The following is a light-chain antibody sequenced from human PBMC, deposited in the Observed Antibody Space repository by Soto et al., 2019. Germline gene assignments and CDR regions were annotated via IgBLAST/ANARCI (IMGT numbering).Light chain of an antibody. V-gene: IGKV3-20*01. CDR2: GSS. CDR1: QSVSSSY. Sequence: EIVLTQSPGTLSLSPGERATLSCRASQSVSSSYLAWYQQKPGQAPRLLIYGSSSRATGIPDRFSGSGSGTDFDLTISRMEPEDFAVYYCHQYGSSPLTLGVWTKGEIK. CDR3: HQYGSSPLT. J-gene: IGKJ4*01.